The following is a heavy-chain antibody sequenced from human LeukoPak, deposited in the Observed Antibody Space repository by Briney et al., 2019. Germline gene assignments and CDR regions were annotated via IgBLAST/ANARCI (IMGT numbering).Heavy chain of an antibody. CDR3: ARQSPFASSFINYMDV. D-gene: IGHD6-6*01. V-gene: IGHV4-34*01. J-gene: IGHJ6*03. CDR1: GGSFTGYS. Sequence: SETLSLTCAVYGGSFTGYSWSWIRQPPGKGLEWIGEVNHSGTTNYNPSLEGRVIISADSPKSQFSLILSSVTAADTAVYYCARQSPFASSFINYMDVWGKGTAVTISS. CDR2: VNHSGTT.